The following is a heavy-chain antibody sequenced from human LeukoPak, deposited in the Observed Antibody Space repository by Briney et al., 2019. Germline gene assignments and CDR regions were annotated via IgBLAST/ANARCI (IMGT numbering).Heavy chain of an antibody. D-gene: IGHD6-19*01. CDR1: GGSYSGYY. CDR2: INHSGST. Sequence: SETLSLTCAVYGGSYSGYYWSLIRQPPGKGLEWIGEINHSGSTNYNPSLKSRVIISVDTSKNQFSLNLSSVTAADTAVYYCARGPLSPYSSGWYYYYGMDVWGQGTTVTVSS. CDR3: ARGPLSPYSSGWYYYYGMDV. J-gene: IGHJ6*02. V-gene: IGHV4-34*01.